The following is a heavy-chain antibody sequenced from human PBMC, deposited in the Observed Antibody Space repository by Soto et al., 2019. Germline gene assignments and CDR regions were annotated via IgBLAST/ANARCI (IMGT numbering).Heavy chain of an antibody. Sequence: SGPTLVNATATLTLTCTVSGFSLSNARMGVSWIRQPPGKALEWLAHIFSNDEKSYSTSLKSRLTISKNTSKSQVVLTMTNMDPVDTATYYGARISYALLWFGDVWGQGTTVTVSS. CDR2: IFSNDEK. CDR1: GFSLSNARMG. J-gene: IGHJ6*02. V-gene: IGHV2-26*01. CDR3: ARISYALLWFGDV. D-gene: IGHD3-10*01.